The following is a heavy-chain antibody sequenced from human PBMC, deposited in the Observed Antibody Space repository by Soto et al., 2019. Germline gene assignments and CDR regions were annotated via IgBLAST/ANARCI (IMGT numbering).Heavy chain of an antibody. J-gene: IGHJ5*02. V-gene: IGHV1-18*01. Sequence: GASVKVSCKASGYTFTSYGISWVRQAPGQGLEWMGWISAYNGNTNYAQKLQGRVTMTMDTSSSTAYMELSSLTSDDTAVYYCARVPASLDPWGQGTLVTVSS. CDR1: GYTFTSYG. CDR3: ARVPASLDP. CDR2: ISAYNGNT.